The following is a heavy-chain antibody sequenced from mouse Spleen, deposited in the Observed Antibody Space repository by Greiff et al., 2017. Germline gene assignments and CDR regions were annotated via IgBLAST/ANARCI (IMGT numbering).Heavy chain of an antibody. CDR1: GFTFSSYA. CDR3: ARQYGNLYYFDY. D-gene: IGHD2-1*01. CDR2: ISSGGGNT. V-gene: IGHV5-9*01. Sequence: EVMLVESGGGLVKPGGSLKLSCAASGFTFSSYAMSWVRQTPEKRLEWVATISSGGGNTYYPDSVKGRFTISRDNAKNTLYLQMSSLKSEDTAMYYCARQYGNLYYFDYWGQGTTLTVSS. J-gene: IGHJ2*01.